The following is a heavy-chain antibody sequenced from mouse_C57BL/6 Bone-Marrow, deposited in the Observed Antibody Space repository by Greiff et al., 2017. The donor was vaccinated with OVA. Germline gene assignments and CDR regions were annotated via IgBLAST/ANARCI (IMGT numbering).Heavy chain of an antibody. J-gene: IGHJ4*01. CDR2: IDPSDSYT. V-gene: IGHV1-59*01. Sequence: VQLQQPGAELVRPGTSVKLSCKASGYTFTSYWMHWVKQRPGQGLEWIGVIDPSDSYTNYNQKFKGKATLTVDTSSSTAYMQLSSLTSEDSAVYYCARGSSPYAVDYWGQGTSVTVSS. D-gene: IGHD1-3*01. CDR1: GYTFTSYW. CDR3: ARGSSPYAVDY.